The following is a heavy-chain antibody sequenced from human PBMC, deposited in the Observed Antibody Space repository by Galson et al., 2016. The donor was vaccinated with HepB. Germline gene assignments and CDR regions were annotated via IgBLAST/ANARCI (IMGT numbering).Heavy chain of an antibody. CDR2: ISSYTRYT. D-gene: IGHD2-8*02. CDR1: GYTFTDNP. J-gene: IGHJ4*02. Sequence: SVKVSCKASGYTFTDNPITWVRQAPGEAFEWMGWISSYTRYTSYAEKFQGRVTMTTDTSTTTAYMELRSLRPDDTAVFYCARVMSGGNVFEFWGQGTLVIVSS. CDR3: ARVMSGGNVFEF. V-gene: IGHV1-18*01.